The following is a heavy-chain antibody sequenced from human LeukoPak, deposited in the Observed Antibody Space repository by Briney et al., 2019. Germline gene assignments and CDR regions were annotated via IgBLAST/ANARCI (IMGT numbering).Heavy chain of an antibody. CDR3: ARESSYYGSGSYYYYYYMDV. CDR2: ISWDGGST. D-gene: IGHD3-10*01. Sequence: GGSLRLSCAASGFTFDDYAMHWVRQAPGKGLEWVSLISWDGGSTYYADSVKGRFTISRDNSKNSLYLQMNSLRAGDTAVYYCARESSYYGSGSYYYYYYMDVWGKGTTVTISS. CDR1: GFTFDDYA. J-gene: IGHJ6*03. V-gene: IGHV3-43D*03.